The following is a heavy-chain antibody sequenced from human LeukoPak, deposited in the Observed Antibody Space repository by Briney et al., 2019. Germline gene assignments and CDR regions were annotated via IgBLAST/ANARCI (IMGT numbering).Heavy chain of an antibody. J-gene: IGHJ4*02. CDR3: ARGASSGYRIDY. CDR1: GFTFNNYW. CDR2: ISKDGSTT. D-gene: IGHD5-18*01. V-gene: IGHV3-74*01. Sequence: PGGSLRLSCAASGFTFNNYWMHWVRQAPGKGLVWVSRISKDGSTTNYADSVKGRFTISRDNAKNTLYLQMNSLTAEDTALYYCARGASSGYRIDYWGQGTLDTV.